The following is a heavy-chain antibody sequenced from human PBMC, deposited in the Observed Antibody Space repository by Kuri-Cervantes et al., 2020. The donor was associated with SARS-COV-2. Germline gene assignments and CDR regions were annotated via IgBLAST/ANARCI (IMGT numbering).Heavy chain of an antibody. CDR3: ARDRITMVRGGYYYYYGMDV. CDR2: VNPEAEGSKT. Sequence: GGSLRLSCAASGFTFSNAWMNWVRQAPGKGLVWVARVNPEAEGSKTNYAGSVMGRFTISRDTAKNTLELQMNSLRAEDTAVYYCARDRITMVRGGYYYYYGMDVWGQGTAVTVSS. D-gene: IGHD3-10*01. J-gene: IGHJ6*02. V-gene: IGHV3-74*01. CDR1: GFTFSNAW.